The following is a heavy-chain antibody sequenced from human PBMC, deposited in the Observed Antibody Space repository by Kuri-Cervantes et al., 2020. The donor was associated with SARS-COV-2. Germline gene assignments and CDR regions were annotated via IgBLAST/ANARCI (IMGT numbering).Heavy chain of an antibody. V-gene: IGHV3-30*01. CDR1: GFTFSSYA. CDR3: ARDRGIVGAGYFDY. D-gene: IGHD1-26*01. Sequence: GGSLRLSCAASGFTFSSYAMHWVRQAPGKGLEWVAVISYDGSNKYYADSVKGRFTISRDNSKNTLYLQMNSLRAEDTAVYYCARDRGIVGAGYFDYWGQGTLVTVSS. CDR2: ISYDGSNK. J-gene: IGHJ4*02.